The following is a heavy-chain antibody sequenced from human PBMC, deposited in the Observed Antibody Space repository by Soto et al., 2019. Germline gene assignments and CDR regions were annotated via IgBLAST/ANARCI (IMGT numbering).Heavy chain of an antibody. D-gene: IGHD4-4*01. Sequence: HPGGSLRLSCAASGFTSSGYWMTWVRQAPGKGLEWVANINQDGSEKYYVDSVKGRFTISRDNAKDSLYLQMNSLRAEDTATYYCARDYSNPRGRFDPWGQGTLVTVSS. J-gene: IGHJ5*02. CDR3: ARDYSNPRGRFDP. V-gene: IGHV3-7*01. CDR1: GFTSSGYW. CDR2: INQDGSEK.